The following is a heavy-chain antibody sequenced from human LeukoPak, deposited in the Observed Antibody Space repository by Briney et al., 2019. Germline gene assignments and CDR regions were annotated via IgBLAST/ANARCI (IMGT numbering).Heavy chain of an antibody. CDR1: GFTFDDYG. CDR2: IVGGGTST. D-gene: IGHD3-10*01. Sequence: GGSLRLSCAASGFTFDDYGMSWVRQDPGKGLEWVSGIVGGGTSTYYADSVKGRFTISRDNFKNMVFLQMNSLRAEDTAVYYCAKLQADVRVTSYWGQGTLVTVSS. V-gene: IGHV3-23*01. CDR3: AKLQADVRVTSY. J-gene: IGHJ4*02.